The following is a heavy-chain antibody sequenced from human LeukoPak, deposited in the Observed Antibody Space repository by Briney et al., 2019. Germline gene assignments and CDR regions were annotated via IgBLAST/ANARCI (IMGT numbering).Heavy chain of an antibody. D-gene: IGHD2-2*01. V-gene: IGHV3-20*04. J-gene: IGHJ6*03. CDR2: TNWDGAST. Sequence: GGSLRLSCAASGFRFDDYGMSWVRHVPGKGLEWVAGTNWDGASTGYADSVKGRFTISRDNVKNFLYLQMNSLKVEDTALYFCGRVYCSTTSCYDYYDYYMDVWGKGTTVTVSS. CDR1: GFRFDDYG. CDR3: GRVYCSTTSCYDYYDYYMDV.